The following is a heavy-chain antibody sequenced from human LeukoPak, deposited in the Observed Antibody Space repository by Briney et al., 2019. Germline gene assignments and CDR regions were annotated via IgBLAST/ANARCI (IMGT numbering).Heavy chain of an antibody. V-gene: IGHV3-30-3*01. CDR3: ARGRSRYCSSTSCYSMGDDAFDI. Sequence: GGSLRLSCAASGFTFSSYAMHWVRQAPGKGLEWVAVISYDGSNKYYADSVKGRFTISRDNSKNALYLQMNSLRAEDTAVYYCARGRSRYCSSTSCYSMGDDAFDIWGQGTMVTVSS. CDR1: GFTFSSYA. J-gene: IGHJ3*02. CDR2: ISYDGSNK. D-gene: IGHD2-2*01.